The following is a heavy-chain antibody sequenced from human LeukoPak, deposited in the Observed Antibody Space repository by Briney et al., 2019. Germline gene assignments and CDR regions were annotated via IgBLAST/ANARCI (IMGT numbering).Heavy chain of an antibody. CDR3: AREEEAGNFDY. D-gene: IGHD1-1*01. CDR1: GGTLSSYA. V-gene: IGHV1-69*13. Sequence: SVKVSCKASGGTLSSYAISWVRQAPGQGLEWMGGIIPIFGTANYAQKFQGRVTITADESTSTAYMELSSMRSEDTAVYYCAREEEAGNFDYWGQGTLVTVSS. J-gene: IGHJ4*02. CDR2: IIPIFGTA.